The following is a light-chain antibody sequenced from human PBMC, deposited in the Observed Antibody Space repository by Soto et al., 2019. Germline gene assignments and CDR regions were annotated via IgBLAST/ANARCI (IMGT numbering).Light chain of an antibody. J-gene: IGLJ1*01. Sequence: QSALTQPASVSGSRGQSITISCTGTSSDIGGYDYVSWYQQRPGKAPKLMIYEVRYRPSGVSNRFSGSKSGNTASLTISGRQAEDEDDYYCCSYTRTRNHYVFGRGTKVTVL. CDR1: SSDIGGYDY. V-gene: IGLV2-14*01. CDR3: CSYTRTRNHYV. CDR2: EVR.